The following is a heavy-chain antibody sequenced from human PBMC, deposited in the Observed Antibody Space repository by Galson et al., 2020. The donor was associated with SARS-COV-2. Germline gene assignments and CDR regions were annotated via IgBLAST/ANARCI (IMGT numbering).Heavy chain of an antibody. CDR3: ATDPYCTGGSCYSH. D-gene: IGHD2-15*01. V-gene: IGHV1-24*01. J-gene: IGHJ4*02. CDR1: GYSLTELP. CDR2: FDPDDGET. Sequence: ASVKVSCKVSGYSLTELPMHWVRQTPGKGLEWMGGFDPDDGETIYAQKFQDRVTMTEDTSTDTAYMELSSLRSEDTAMYYCATDPYCTGGSCYSHWGQGTLVTVSS.